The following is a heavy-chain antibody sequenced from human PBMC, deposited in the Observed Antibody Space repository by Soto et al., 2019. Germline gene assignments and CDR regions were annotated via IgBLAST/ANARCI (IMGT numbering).Heavy chain of an antibody. CDR3: AALLTTGTTLSDY. D-gene: IGHD1-1*01. V-gene: IGHV1-58*01. Sequence: SVKVSCKASGFTFTSSAVQWVRQARGQRLEWIGWIVVGSGNTNYAQKFQERVTITRDMSTSTAYMELSSLRSEDTAVYYCAALLTTGTTLSDYWGQGTLVTVSS. J-gene: IGHJ4*02. CDR2: IVVGSGNT. CDR1: GFTFTSSA.